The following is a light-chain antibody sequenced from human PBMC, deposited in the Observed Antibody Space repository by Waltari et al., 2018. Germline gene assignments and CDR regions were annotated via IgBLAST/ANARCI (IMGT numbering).Light chain of an antibody. CDR2: EAS. CDR1: QSFSSW. J-gene: IGKJ2*01. V-gene: IGKV1-5*03. CDR3: QQYNRYPYT. Sequence: DIQMTQSPSTLSASVGDRVTITCRASQSFSSWLAWYQQKPGKAPKLLIYEASTLESGLPPRFSGSGSGTEFTLTISSLQPDDSATYFCQQYNRYPYTFGQGTKLEIK.